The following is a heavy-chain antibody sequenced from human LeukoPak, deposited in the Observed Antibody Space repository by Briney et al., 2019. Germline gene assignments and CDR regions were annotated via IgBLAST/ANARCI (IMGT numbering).Heavy chain of an antibody. CDR3: ARDMGYGDYVWDD. Sequence: SVKVSCTASGGTFSSYAISWVRQAPGQGLGWMGGIIPIFGTANYAQKFQGRVTITADESTSTAYMELSSLRSEDTAVYYCARDMGYGDYVWDDWGQGTMVTVSS. D-gene: IGHD4-17*01. CDR1: GGTFSSYA. J-gene: IGHJ4*02. V-gene: IGHV1-69*13. CDR2: IIPIFGTA.